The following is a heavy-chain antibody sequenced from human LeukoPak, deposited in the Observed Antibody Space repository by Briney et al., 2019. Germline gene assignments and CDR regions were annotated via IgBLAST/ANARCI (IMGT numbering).Heavy chain of an antibody. J-gene: IGHJ5*02. V-gene: IGHV4-38-2*02. D-gene: IGHD3-22*01. CDR1: GYSISSGFY. CDR2: LYYSGST. Sequence: SETLSLTCTVSGYSISSGFYWGWMRHPPGKGRVWFGSLYYSGSTYYNPSLKSRVTISVDTPKNHFSLNLSSVPPADTAVYYCARSGYYYDSKRKCDPWGQGTLVTVSS. CDR3: ARSGYYYDSKRKCDP.